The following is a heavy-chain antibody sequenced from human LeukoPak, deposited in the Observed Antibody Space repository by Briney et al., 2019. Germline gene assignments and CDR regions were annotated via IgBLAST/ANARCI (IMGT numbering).Heavy chain of an antibody. Sequence: GGSLRLSCAASGFTVSSNYMSWVRQAPGKGLEWVSVIYSGGSTYYADSVKGRFTISRDNSKNTLYLQMSSLRAEDTAVYYCARVSYYYYMDVWGKGTTVTISS. J-gene: IGHJ6*03. CDR2: IYSGGST. V-gene: IGHV3-53*01. CDR1: GFTVSSNY. CDR3: ARVSYYYYMDV.